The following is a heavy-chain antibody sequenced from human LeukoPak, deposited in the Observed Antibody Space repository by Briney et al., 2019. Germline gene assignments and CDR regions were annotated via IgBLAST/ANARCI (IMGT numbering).Heavy chain of an antibody. J-gene: IGHJ4*02. V-gene: IGHV3-21*01. D-gene: IGHD6-13*01. CDR1: GFTFSSYS. Sequence: PGGSLRLSCAASGFTFSSYSMNWDRQAPGKGLEWVSSISSSSSYIYYADSVKGRFTISRDNAKNSLYLQMNSLRAEDTAVYYCARDSSSWYGESGYYFDYWGQGTLVTVSS. CDR3: ARDSSSWYGESGYYFDY. CDR2: ISSSSSYI.